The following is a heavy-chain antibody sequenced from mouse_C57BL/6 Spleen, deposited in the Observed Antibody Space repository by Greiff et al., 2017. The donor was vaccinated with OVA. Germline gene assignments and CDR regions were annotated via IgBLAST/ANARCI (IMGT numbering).Heavy chain of an antibody. J-gene: IGHJ3*01. CDR3: ARGGDYDEGFAY. D-gene: IGHD2-4*01. V-gene: IGHV1-26*01. Sequence: EVKLQQSGPELVKPGASVKISCKASGYTFTDYYMNWVKQSHGKSLEWIGDINPNNGGTSYNQKFKGKATLTVDKSSSTAYMELRSLTSEDSAVYYCARGGDYDEGFAYWGQGTLVTVSA. CDR1: GYTFTDYY. CDR2: INPNNGGT.